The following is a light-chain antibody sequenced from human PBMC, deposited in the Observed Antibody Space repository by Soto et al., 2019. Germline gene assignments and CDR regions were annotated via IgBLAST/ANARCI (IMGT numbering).Light chain of an antibody. CDR2: DVS. Sequence: QSALTQPASVSGSPGQSITISCTGTSSDIGGYNYVSWYQLHPGKPPKLMIYDVSIRPSGVSYRFSGSQSGNTASLTISGLQAEDETDYYCSSYTSSSSVIFGGGTKLTVL. CDR1: SSDIGGYNY. CDR3: SSYTSSSSVI. J-gene: IGLJ2*01. V-gene: IGLV2-14*03.